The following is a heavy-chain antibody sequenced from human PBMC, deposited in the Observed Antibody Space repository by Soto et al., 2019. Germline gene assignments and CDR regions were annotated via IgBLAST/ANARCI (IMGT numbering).Heavy chain of an antibody. CDR3: ARGQGGYSYPNWFDP. CDR1: GGSFSGYY. J-gene: IGHJ5*02. CDR2: INHSGST. Sequence: QVQLQQWGAGLLKPSETLSLTCDVYGGSFSGYYWSWIRQPPGKWLEWIGEINHSGSTNYNPSLKSRVTISVDTCKNLFSRKLRSVTAADTAVYYCARGQGGYSYPNWFDPWGQGTLVTVSS. V-gene: IGHV4-34*01. D-gene: IGHD5-18*01.